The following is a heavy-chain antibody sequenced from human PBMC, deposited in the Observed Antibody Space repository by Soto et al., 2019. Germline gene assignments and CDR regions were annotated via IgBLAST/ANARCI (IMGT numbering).Heavy chain of an antibody. V-gene: IGHV5-10-1*01. D-gene: IGHD3-3*01. CDR3: AGLLVLDSIDYYYYGMDV. J-gene: IGHJ6*02. Sequence: GQALKISCKGSGDSPTSDWISWVRQMPGKGLEWMGRIDPSDSYTNYSPSFQGHVTIPADKSISTAYLQWSSLKASDTAMYYCAGLLVLDSIDYYYYGMDVWGQGTTVPVSS. CDR1: GDSPTSDW. CDR2: IDPSDSYT.